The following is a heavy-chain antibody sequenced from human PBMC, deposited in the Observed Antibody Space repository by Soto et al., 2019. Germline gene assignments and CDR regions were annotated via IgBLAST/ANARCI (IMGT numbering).Heavy chain of an antibody. CDR3: ARGKSITIFGVVIIKGWYFDY. CDR2: INHSGST. Sequence: SETLSLTCADYGGSFSGYYWSWIRQPPWKGLEWIGEINHSGSTNYNPSLKSRVTISVDTSKNQFSLKLSSVTAADTAVYYCARGKSITIFGVVIIKGWYFDYWGQGTLVTVSS. V-gene: IGHV4-34*01. J-gene: IGHJ4*02. CDR1: GGSFSGYY. D-gene: IGHD3-3*01.